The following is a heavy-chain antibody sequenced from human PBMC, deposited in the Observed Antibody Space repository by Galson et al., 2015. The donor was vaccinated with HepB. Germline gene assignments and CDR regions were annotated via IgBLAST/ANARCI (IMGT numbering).Heavy chain of an antibody. CDR2: IYYSGST. Sequence: SETLSLTCAVYGGSFSGYYWSWIRQPPGKGLEWIGYIYYSGSTNYNPSLKSRVTISVDTSKNQFSLKLSSVTAADTAVYYCARTPIVVVVAATDHDAFDIWGQGTMVTVSS. CDR3: ARTPIVVVVAATDHDAFDI. J-gene: IGHJ3*02. CDR1: GGSFSGYY. D-gene: IGHD2-15*01. V-gene: IGHV4-59*08.